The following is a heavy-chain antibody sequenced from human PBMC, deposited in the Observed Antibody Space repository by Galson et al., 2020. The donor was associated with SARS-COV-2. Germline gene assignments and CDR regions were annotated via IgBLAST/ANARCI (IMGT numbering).Heavy chain of an antibody. Sequence: SETMSLTCTVSGGSISSSSYYWGWIRQPPGKGLEWIGSIYYSGSTYYNPSLKSRVTISVDTSKNQFSLKLSSVTAADTAVYYCARVGSVGVMIVTNGFDPWGQGTLVTVSS. D-gene: IGHD3-22*01. CDR3: ARVGSVGVMIVTNGFDP. V-gene: IGHV4-39*07. CDR1: GGSISSSSYY. J-gene: IGHJ5*02. CDR2: IYYSGST.